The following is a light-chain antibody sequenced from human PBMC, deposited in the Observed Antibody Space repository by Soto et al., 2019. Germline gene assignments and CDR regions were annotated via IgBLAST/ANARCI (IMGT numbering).Light chain of an antibody. Sequence: QSALTQPASVSGSPGQSITISCTGTSSDVGGYNYVSWYQQHPGKAPKLMIYDVSNRPSGVSNRFSGSKSGNTASLTISGLQAEDEADYYFSSYTSSSPLVVFGGGTKLTVL. V-gene: IGLV2-14*01. CDR3: SSYTSSSPLVV. J-gene: IGLJ2*01. CDR2: DVS. CDR1: SSDVGGYNY.